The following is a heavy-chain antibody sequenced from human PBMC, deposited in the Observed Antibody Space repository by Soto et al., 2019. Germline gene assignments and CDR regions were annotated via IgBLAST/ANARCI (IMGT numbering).Heavy chain of an antibody. CDR2: ISGSGGST. CDR1: GFTFSSYA. J-gene: IGHJ4*02. V-gene: IGHV3-23*01. D-gene: IGHD3-9*01. Sequence: GGSLRLSCAASGFTFSSYAMSWVRQAPGKGLEWVSAISGSGGSTYYADSVKGRFTISRDNSKNTLYLQMNSLRAEDPAVYYCAKPAVSLILTDAFDYWGQGTLVTVSS. CDR3: AKPAVSLILTDAFDY.